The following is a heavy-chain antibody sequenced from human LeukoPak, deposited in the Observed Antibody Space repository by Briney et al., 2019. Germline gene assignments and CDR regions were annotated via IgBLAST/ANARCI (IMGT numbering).Heavy chain of an antibody. J-gene: IGHJ4*02. Sequence: GGSLRLSCAGSGFTFSNYAMTWVRQAPGKGLEWVSSVSGSGRNTFYPDSVEGRFTISRDNAKNSLYLQMNSLRAEDTAVYYCARDGLSFDYWGQGTLVTVSS. D-gene: IGHD2/OR15-2a*01. CDR3: ARDGLSFDY. CDR2: VSGSGRNT. V-gene: IGHV3-23*01. CDR1: GFTFSNYA.